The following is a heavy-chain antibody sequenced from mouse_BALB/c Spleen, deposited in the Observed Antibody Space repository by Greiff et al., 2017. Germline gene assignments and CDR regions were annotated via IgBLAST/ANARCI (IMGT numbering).Heavy chain of an antibody. J-gene: IGHJ4*01. CDR2: IWAGGST. V-gene: IGHV2-9*02. CDR1: GFSLTSYG. CDR3: ARESTATNYAMDD. Sequence: VQLQQSGPGLVAPSQSLSITCTVSGFSLTSYGVHWVRQPPGKGLEWLGVIWAGGSTNYNSALMSRLSISKDNSKSQVFLKMNSLQTDDTAMYYCARESTATNYAMDDWGQGTSVTVSS. D-gene: IGHD1-2*01.